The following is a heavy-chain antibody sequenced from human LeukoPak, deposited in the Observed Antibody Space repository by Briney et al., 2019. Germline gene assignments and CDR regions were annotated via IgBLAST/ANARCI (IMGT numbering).Heavy chain of an antibody. D-gene: IGHD3-10*01. J-gene: IGHJ6*02. Sequence: PSQTLSLTCTVSGGSISSGVYYWSWIRQHPGKGLEWIGYIYYSGSTYYNPSLKSRVTISVDTSKNQFSLKLSSVTAADTAVYYCARNYGSGSYLYYYYGMDVWGQGTTVTVSS. V-gene: IGHV4-31*03. CDR2: IYYSGST. CDR1: GGSISSGVYY. CDR3: ARNYGSGSYLYYYYGMDV.